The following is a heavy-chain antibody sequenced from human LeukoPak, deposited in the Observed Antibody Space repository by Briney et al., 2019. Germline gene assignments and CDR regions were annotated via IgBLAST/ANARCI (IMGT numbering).Heavy chain of an antibody. CDR3: ARDSLGIFNAFDI. CDR2: INPNSGGT. V-gene: IGHV1-2*02. Sequence: ASVKVSCKASGYTFTGYYMHWVRQAPGQGLEWMGWINPNSGGTNYAQKFQGRVTMTRDTSISTAYMELRSLRSDDTAVYYCARDSLGIFNAFDIWGQGTMVTVSS. D-gene: IGHD7-27*01. CDR1: GYTFTGYY. J-gene: IGHJ3*02.